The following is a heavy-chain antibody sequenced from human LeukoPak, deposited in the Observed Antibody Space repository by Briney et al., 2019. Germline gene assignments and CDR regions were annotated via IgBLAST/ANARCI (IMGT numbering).Heavy chain of an antibody. CDR3: ARVLYRYSYPAVGYDY. CDR2: ITTSSSYT. V-gene: IGHV3-21*01. Sequence: SGGSLRLSCEASGFSFRSYNMDWVRQTPGKGLEWISSITTSSSYTFYADSVKGRFTISRDNARISLYLQMNSLTAEDTAVYCCARVLYRYSYPAVGYDYWGQGTLVTVSS. D-gene: IGHD5-18*01. J-gene: IGHJ4*02. CDR1: GFSFRSYN.